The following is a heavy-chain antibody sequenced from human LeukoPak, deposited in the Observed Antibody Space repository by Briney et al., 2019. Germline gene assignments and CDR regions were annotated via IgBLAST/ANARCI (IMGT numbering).Heavy chain of an antibody. V-gene: IGHV1-2*02. CDR1: GYTFTGYY. D-gene: IGHD3-22*01. Sequence: GASVKVSCKASGYTFTGYYMHWVRQAPGQGLEWMGWINPNSGGTNYAQKFQGRVTMTRDTSISTAYMELSRLRSDDTAVYYCARNDYYDSSGYYFYWGQGTLVTVSS. CDR3: ARNDYYDSSGYYFY. CDR2: INPNSGGT. J-gene: IGHJ4*02.